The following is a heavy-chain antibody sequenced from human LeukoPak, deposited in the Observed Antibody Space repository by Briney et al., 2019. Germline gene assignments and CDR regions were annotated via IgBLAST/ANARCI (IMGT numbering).Heavy chain of an antibody. Sequence: ASVKVSCKASGYTFTSYYMHWVRQAPGQGLEWMGIINPSGGSTSYAQKFQGRVTMTRDMSTSTVYMELSSLRSEDTAVYYCARDGGMGSSGYTQLGYWGQGTLVTVSS. CDR3: ARDGGMGSSGYTQLGY. CDR1: GYTFTSYY. J-gene: IGHJ4*02. D-gene: IGHD3-22*01. CDR2: INPSGGST. V-gene: IGHV1-46*01.